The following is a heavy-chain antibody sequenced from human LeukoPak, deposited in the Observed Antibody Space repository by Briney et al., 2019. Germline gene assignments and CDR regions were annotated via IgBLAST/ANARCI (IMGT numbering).Heavy chain of an antibody. V-gene: IGHV5-51*01. J-gene: IGHJ3*02. CDR1: GYSFTSYW. CDR2: IYPGDSDT. CDR3: ATPPVEMATITGNDAFDI. D-gene: IGHD5-24*01. Sequence: GESLKISCKGSGYSFTSYWIGWVRQMPGKGLEWMGIIYPGDSDTRYSPSFQGQVTISADKSISTAYLQWSSLKASDTAMYYCATPPVEMATITGNDAFDIWGQGTMVTVSS.